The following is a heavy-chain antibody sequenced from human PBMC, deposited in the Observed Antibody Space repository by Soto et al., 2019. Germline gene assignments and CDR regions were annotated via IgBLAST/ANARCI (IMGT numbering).Heavy chain of an antibody. CDR3: AIYGGSSVYFDY. D-gene: IGHD2-15*01. CDR2: IYYSGST. J-gene: IGHJ4*02. Sequence: SETLSLTCTVSGGSISSGDYYWSWIRQPPGKGLEWIGYIYYSGSTYYNPSLKSRVTISVDTSKNQFSLKLSSVTAAYTAVYYCAIYGGSSVYFDYWGQGTLVTVSS. V-gene: IGHV4-30-4*01. CDR1: GGSISSGDYY.